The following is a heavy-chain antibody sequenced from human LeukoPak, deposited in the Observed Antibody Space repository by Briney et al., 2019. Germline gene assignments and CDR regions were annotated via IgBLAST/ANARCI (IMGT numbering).Heavy chain of an antibody. V-gene: IGHV3-23*01. J-gene: IGHJ4*02. CDR3: AKRGVVIRVILVGFHKEAYYFDS. CDR2: ISGTRGST. D-gene: IGHD3-22*01. Sequence: PGGSLRLSCAVSGITLSNYGMSWVRQAPGKGLEWASGISGTRGSTNYADSVKGRFTISRDNRKNTLYLEMNSLRAEDTAVYFCAKRGVVIRVILVGFHKEAYYFDSWGQGALVTVSS. CDR1: GITLSNYG.